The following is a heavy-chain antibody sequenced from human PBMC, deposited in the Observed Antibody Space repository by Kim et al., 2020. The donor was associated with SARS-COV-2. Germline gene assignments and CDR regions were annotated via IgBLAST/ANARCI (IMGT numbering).Heavy chain of an antibody. D-gene: IGHD6-13*01. V-gene: IGHV1-24*01. Sequence: KFQGRVTMTEDTSTDTAYMELSSLRSEDTAVYYCATVAFSSSWYNSGFDYWGQGTLVTVSS. CDR3: ATVAFSSSWYNSGFDY. J-gene: IGHJ4*02.